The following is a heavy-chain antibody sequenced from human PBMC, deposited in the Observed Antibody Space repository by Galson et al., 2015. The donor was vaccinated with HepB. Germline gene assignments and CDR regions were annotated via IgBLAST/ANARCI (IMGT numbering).Heavy chain of an antibody. CDR2: ILPIFGTA. CDR3: ARDPPHDYGDYVPGMDV. D-gene: IGHD4-17*01. V-gene: IGHV1-69*13. Sequence: SVKVSCKASGGTFSSYAISWVRQAPGQGLEWMGGILPIFGTANYAQKFQGRVTITADESTSTAYMELSSLGSEDTAVYYCARDPPHDYGDYVPGMDVWGQGTKVTVSS. J-gene: IGHJ6*02. CDR1: GGTFSSYA.